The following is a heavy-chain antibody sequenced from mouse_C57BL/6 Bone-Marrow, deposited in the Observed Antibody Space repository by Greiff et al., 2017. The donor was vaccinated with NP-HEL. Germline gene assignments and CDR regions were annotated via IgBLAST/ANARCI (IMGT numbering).Heavy chain of an antibody. CDR1: GYTFTDYE. CDR3: TRFGYAMDY. V-gene: IGHV1-15*01. CDR2: IDPETGGT. Sequence: VQLQQSGAALVRPGASVTLSCKASGYTFTDYEMHWVKQTPVHGLEWIGAIDPETGGTAYNQKFKGKAILTADKSSSTAYMELRSLTSEDSAVYYCTRFGYAMDYWGQGTSVTVSS. J-gene: IGHJ4*01.